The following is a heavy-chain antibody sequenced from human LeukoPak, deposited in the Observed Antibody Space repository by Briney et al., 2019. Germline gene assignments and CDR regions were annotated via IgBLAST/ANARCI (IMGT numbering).Heavy chain of an antibody. V-gene: IGHV3-7*01. Sequence: GGSLRLSCAASGFTFSSYGMSWVRQAPGKGLEWVANIKQDGSEKYYVDSVKGRFTISRDNAKNSLYLQMNSLRAEDTAVYYCARVAYPWYFDLWGRGTLVTVSS. CDR2: IKQDGSEK. CDR1: GFTFSSYG. CDR3: ARVAYPWYFDL. J-gene: IGHJ2*01.